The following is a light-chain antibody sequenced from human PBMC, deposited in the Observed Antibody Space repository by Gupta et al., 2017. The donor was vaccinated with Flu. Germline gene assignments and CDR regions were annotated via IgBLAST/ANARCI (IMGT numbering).Light chain of an antibody. CDR1: QTIDRH. CDR2: AAS. J-gene: IGKJ4*01. V-gene: IGKV1-39*01. CDR3: QQSYVTPLT. Sequence: DIKVTQSPYTLSGSVGDRVTITCRTSQTIDRHLSWYRQIQGRAPTLLIYAASNLQSGVPSRFSGSGSGTEFSLTISGLQPEDFATYYCQQSYVTPLTFGGGTRVDIK.